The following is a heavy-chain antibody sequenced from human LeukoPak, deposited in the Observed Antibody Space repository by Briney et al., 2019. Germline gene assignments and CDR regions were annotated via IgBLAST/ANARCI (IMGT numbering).Heavy chain of an antibody. J-gene: IGHJ5*02. D-gene: IGHD3-10*01. Sequence: ASVKVSCKASGYTFTSYGISWVRQAPGQGLEWMGWISAYNGNTNYAQKLQGRVTMTTDASTSTAYMELRSLRSDDTAVYYCARASGAVRFGELLMSWFDPWGQGTLVTVSS. V-gene: IGHV1-18*01. CDR1: GYTFTSYG. CDR3: ARASGAVRFGELLMSWFDP. CDR2: ISAYNGNT.